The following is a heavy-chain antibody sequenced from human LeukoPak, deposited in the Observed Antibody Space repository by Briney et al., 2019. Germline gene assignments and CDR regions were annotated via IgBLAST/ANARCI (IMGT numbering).Heavy chain of an antibody. Sequence: GASVKASCKASGYRFTSFAINWVRQAPGQGLEWMGWINTNTGNPTYAQGFTGRFVFSLDTSVSTAYLQIRSLKAEDTAVYYCAREGWSDPWGQGTLVTVSS. CDR2: INTNTGNP. CDR3: AREGWSDP. J-gene: IGHJ5*02. CDR1: GYRFTSFA. V-gene: IGHV7-4-1*02.